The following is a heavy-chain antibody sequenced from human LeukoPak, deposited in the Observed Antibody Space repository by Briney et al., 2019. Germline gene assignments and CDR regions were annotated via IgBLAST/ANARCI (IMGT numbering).Heavy chain of an antibody. D-gene: IGHD3-10*01. CDR1: RGPINTYD. CDR2: IYSSGGT. CDR3: ARIRGYGTMVRNYMDV. Sequence: PSETLSLTCTVSRGPINTYDWSWIRQPAGKGLEWIGRIYSSGGTNYNPSLKSRVTMSVDTSKNQFSLKMTSVTAADTAVYYCARIRGYGTMVRNYMDVWGKGTTVIISS. V-gene: IGHV4-4*07. J-gene: IGHJ6*03.